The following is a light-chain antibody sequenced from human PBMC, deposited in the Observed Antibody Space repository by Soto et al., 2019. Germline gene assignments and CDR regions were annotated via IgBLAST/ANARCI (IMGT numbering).Light chain of an antibody. Sequence: EIALTQSPGTLSLSPWERATRSCRASQSVSSSYLAWYQQKPGQAPRLLIYGASSRATGIPDRFSGSGSGTDFTLTISRLEPEDFAVYYCQQYGSSPWTFGQGTKVDIK. J-gene: IGKJ1*01. CDR2: GAS. CDR1: QSVSSSY. V-gene: IGKV3-20*01. CDR3: QQYGSSPWT.